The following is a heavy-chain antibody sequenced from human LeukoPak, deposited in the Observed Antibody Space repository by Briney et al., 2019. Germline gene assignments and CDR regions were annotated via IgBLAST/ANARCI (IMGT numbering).Heavy chain of an antibody. V-gene: IGHV1-2*02. CDR2: INPNSGDT. CDR3: ARALMTTVVTTSGGDV. Sequence: ASVKVSCKACGYTFTDYYMHWVRQAPGQGLEWMGWINPNSGDTNYAQKFQGRVTMTRDTSISTAYMELSRLRSDDTAVYYCARALMTTVVTTSGGDVGGQGTMVTVSS. CDR1: GYTFTDYY. D-gene: IGHD4-23*01. J-gene: IGHJ3*01.